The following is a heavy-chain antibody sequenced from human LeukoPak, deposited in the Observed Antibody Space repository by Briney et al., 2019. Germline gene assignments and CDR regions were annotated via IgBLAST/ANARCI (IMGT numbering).Heavy chain of an antibody. V-gene: IGHV3-23*01. D-gene: IGHD1-1*01. J-gene: IGHJ4*02. CDR1: GFTFSSYA. Sequence: QPGGSLRLSCAASGFTFSSYAMSWVRQAPGKGLEWVSAISGSGGSTYYADSVKGRFTISRDNAKNSLYLQMNSLRAEDTAVYYCARVVQLERHRTFDYWGQGTLSPSPQ. CDR3: ARVVQLERHRTFDY. CDR2: ISGSGGST.